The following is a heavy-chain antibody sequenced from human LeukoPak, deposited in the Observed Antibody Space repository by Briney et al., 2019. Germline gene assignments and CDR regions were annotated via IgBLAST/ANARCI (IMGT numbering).Heavy chain of an antibody. CDR1: RGSVSSGDYY. J-gene: IGHJ4*02. D-gene: IGHD4-17*01. V-gene: IGHV4-30-4*02. CDR3: GRGSGDGDRKLSDY. Sequence: SETLSLTCTVSRGSVSSGDYYWSWTRQPPGKGREWIGYIYYSGSTYYNPSLKSRVTISVDTSKNQFSLKLSSVTAADTAVYYCGRGSGDGDRKLSDYWGQGTLVTVSS. CDR2: IYYSGST.